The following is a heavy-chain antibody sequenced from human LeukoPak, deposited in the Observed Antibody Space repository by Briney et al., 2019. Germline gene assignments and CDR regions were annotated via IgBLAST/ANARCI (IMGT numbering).Heavy chain of an antibody. D-gene: IGHD2-2*01. CDR1: GFTFSSYG. CDR3: AKDDRVVVAFAFDI. Sequence: LPGGSLRLSCAASGFTFSSYGMHWVRQAPGKGLEWVAFIRYDGSNKYYADSVKGRFTISRDNSKNTMYLQMNSLRAEDTAVYYCAKDDRVVVAFAFDIWGQGTMVTVSS. CDR2: IRYDGSNK. J-gene: IGHJ3*02. V-gene: IGHV3-30*02.